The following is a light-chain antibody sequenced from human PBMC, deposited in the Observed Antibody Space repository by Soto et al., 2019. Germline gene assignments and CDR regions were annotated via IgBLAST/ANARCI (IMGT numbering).Light chain of an antibody. CDR1: PCIGSY. CDR3: QQLNNYPLT. V-gene: IGKV1-9*01. Sequence: DIQLTPYPSFLPASLGDRVTITCLASPCIGSYLAWYQQKQGKAPRLLIYAASTLQSGVPSRFSGSGSDTEFTLTISSLQPEDFATYYCQQLNNYPLTFGGGTKVAIK. CDR2: AAS. J-gene: IGKJ4*01.